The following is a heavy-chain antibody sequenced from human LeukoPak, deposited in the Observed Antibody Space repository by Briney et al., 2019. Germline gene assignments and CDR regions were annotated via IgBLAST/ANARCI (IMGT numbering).Heavy chain of an antibody. D-gene: IGHD2-2*01. CDR1: GYTFTGYY. Sequence: ASVKVSCKASGYTFTGYYMHWVRQAPGQGLEWMGWINPDSGGTNYAQKFQGRVTMTRDTSISTAYMELSRLRSDDTAVYYCARMCCSSTSKEIDYWGQGTLVTVSS. CDR3: ARMCCSSTSKEIDY. V-gene: IGHV1-2*02. J-gene: IGHJ4*02. CDR2: INPDSGGT.